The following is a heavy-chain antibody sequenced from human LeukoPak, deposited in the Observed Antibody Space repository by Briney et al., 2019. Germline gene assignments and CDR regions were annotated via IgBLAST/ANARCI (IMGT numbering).Heavy chain of an antibody. CDR3: AKTRPLDSSSWSHGDY. J-gene: IGHJ4*02. V-gene: IGHV3-23*01. CDR2: ISGSGDST. Sequence: GGSLRLSCAASGFTFSSYAMSWVRQAPGKGLEWVSAISGSGDSTYYGDSVKGRFTISRDNSKNTLYLQVNSLRAEDTAVYYCAKTRPLDSSSWSHGDYWGQGTLVTVSS. CDR1: GFTFSSYA. D-gene: IGHD6-13*01.